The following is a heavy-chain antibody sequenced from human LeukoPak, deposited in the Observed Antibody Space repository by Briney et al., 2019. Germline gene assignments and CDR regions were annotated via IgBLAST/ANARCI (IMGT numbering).Heavy chain of an antibody. J-gene: IGHJ4*02. CDR3: ARGHYGDYVPFDY. V-gene: IGHV3-48*01. CDR1: GFTFSSYS. D-gene: IGHD4-17*01. CDR2: ISSSSSTI. Sequence: GGSLRLSCAASGFTFSSYSMNWVRQAPGKGLEWVSYISSSSSTIYFADSVKGRFTISRDTAKNSLYLQMNSLRAEDTAVYYCARGHYGDYVPFDYWGQRTLVTVSS.